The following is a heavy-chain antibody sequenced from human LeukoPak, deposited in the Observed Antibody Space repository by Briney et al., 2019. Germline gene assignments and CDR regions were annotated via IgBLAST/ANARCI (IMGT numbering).Heavy chain of an antibody. V-gene: IGHV3-7*02. D-gene: IGHD6-13*01. CDR1: GFIFNNYW. Sequence: PGGSPRLSCAASGFIFNNYWMNWVRQAPGKGLEWVANIKQDGSDKYYVDSVKGRFTISRDNAKNSLYLQMNSLRAEDTAVYYCARVHGSSWHHYFDYWGQGTLVTVSS. J-gene: IGHJ4*02. CDR2: IKQDGSDK. CDR3: ARVHGSSWHHYFDY.